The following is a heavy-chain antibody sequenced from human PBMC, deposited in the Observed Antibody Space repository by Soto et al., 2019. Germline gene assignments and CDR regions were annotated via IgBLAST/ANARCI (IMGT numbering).Heavy chain of an antibody. CDR3: ARKLFPSGPDALNWFDP. Sequence: PGQPIRISCKGSEYSCTSYWVGRVRQMHGKGLEWMGIIYPGDSDTRYSPSFQGQVTISADKSISTAYLQWSSLKASDTAMYYCARKLFPSGPDALNWFDPWGQGTLVTVSS. J-gene: IGHJ5*02. D-gene: IGHD2-21*01. CDR2: IYPGDSDT. CDR1: EYSCTSYW. V-gene: IGHV5-51*01.